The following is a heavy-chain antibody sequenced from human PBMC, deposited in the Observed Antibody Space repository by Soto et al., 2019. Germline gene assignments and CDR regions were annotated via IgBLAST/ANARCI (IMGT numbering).Heavy chain of an antibody. CDR1: GGSISSSSYY. V-gene: IGHV4-39*01. Sequence: NPSETLSLTCTVSGGSISSSSYYWGWIRQPPGKGLEWIGSIYYSGSTYYNPSLKSRVTISVDTSKNQFSLKLSSVTAADTAVYYCASQMYYYDSSGYFLIYGMDVWGQGTTVTVSS. D-gene: IGHD3-22*01. CDR3: ASQMYYYDSSGYFLIYGMDV. J-gene: IGHJ6*02. CDR2: IYYSGST.